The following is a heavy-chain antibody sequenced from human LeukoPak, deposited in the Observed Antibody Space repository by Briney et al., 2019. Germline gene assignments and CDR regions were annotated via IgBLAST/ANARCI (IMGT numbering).Heavy chain of an antibody. CDR1: GFSVSSNY. CDR2: ISSGGRTEYA. J-gene: IGHJ1*01. D-gene: IGHD6-19*01. Sequence: GGSLRLSCAASGFSVSSNYMSWVRQAPGKGLEWVSVISSGGRTEYAEYADSVKGRFTISRDKSKNTLYLQTNSLRAEDTAVYYCARSRDSSGWYPFQHWGQGTLVTVSS. V-gene: IGHV3-53*01. CDR3: ARSRDSSGWYPFQH.